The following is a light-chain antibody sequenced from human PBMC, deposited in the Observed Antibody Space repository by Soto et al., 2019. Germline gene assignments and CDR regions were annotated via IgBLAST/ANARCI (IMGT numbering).Light chain of an antibody. J-gene: IGKJ5*01. CDR2: GAS. V-gene: IGKV3-15*01. Sequence: EIVMTQAPATLSVSPGERAALSCRASQSVSGNLAWYQQTPGQAPRLLIYGASTRATGIPARFSGSGFGTEFTLTISSLKSEDFAFYYCQQYNYRPPAFGSGPRPEIK. CDR1: QSVSGN. CDR3: QQYNYRPPA.